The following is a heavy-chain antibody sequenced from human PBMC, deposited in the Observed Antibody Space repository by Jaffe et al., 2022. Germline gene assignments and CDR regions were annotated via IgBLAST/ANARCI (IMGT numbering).Heavy chain of an antibody. V-gene: IGHV3-30*02. CDR3: AKDIDGGRYCSSTSCYGGFDP. J-gene: IGHJ5*02. Sequence: QVQLVESGGGVVQPGGSLRLSCAASGFTFSSYGMHWVRQAPGKGLEWVAFIRYDGSNKYYADSVKGRFTISRDNSKNTLYLQMNSLRAEDTAVYYCAKDIDGGRYCSSTSCYGGFDPWGQGTLVTVSS. CDR2: IRYDGSNK. CDR1: GFTFSSYG. D-gene: IGHD2-2*01.